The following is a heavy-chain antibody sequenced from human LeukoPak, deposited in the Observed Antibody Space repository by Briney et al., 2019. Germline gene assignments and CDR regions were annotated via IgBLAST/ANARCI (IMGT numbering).Heavy chain of an antibody. D-gene: IGHD1-7*01. CDR1: GGSISSSSYY. CDR2: IYYSGST. V-gene: IGHV4-39*07. Sequence: SETLSLTCTVSGGSISSSSYYWGWIRQPPGKGLEWIGSIYYSGSTYYNPSLKSRVTISVDTSKNQFSLKLSSVTAADTAVYYCARDVGNYYYYYYGMDVWGQGTTVTVSS. CDR3: ARDVGNYYYYYYGMDV. J-gene: IGHJ6*02.